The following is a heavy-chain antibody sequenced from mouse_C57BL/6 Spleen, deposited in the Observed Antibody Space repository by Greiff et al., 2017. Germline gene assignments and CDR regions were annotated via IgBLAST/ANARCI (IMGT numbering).Heavy chain of an antibody. CDR3: TTGYGSSYGFAY. CDR1: GFNIKDDY. CDR2: IDPENGDT. V-gene: IGHV14-4*01. Sequence: EVQLQQSGAELVRPGASVKLSCTASGFNIKDDYMHWVKQRPEQGLEWIGWIDPENGDTEYASKFQGKATITADTSSNTAYLQLSSLTSEDTAVYYGTTGYGSSYGFAYWGQGTLVTVSA. J-gene: IGHJ3*01. D-gene: IGHD1-1*01.